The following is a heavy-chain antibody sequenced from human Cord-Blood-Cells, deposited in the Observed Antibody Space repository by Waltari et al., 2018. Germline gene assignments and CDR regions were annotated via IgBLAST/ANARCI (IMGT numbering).Heavy chain of an antibody. CDR3: ARDLVVIPNDAFDI. D-gene: IGHD3-22*01. J-gene: IGHJ3*02. V-gene: IGHV4-4*07. Sequence: QVQLQESGPGLVKPSETLSLTCTVSGGSISSYYWSWIRQPAGKGLEWIGRIYTSGSTNDNPSLKSRVTMSVDTSKSQFSLKLSSVTAADTAVYYCARDLVVIPNDAFDIWGQGTMVTVSS. CDR1: GGSISSYY. CDR2: IYTSGST.